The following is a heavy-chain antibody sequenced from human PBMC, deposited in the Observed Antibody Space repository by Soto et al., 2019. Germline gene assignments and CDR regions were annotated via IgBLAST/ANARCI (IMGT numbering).Heavy chain of an antibody. CDR3: ARGGELALVDY. J-gene: IGHJ4*02. CDR2: VSAYNGNT. D-gene: IGHD1-26*01. Sequence: ASVKVSFEASCYTFTSYGISWVRQAPGQGLEWMGWVSAYNGNTNYAQKLQGRVTMTTDPSPSTAYMELRRLRSDDTAVYSCARGGELALVDYWGQGTLVTVSS. V-gene: IGHV1-18*01. CDR1: CYTFTSYG.